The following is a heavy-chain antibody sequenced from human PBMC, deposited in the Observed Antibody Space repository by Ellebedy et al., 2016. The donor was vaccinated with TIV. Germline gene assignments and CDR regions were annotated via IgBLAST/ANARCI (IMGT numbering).Heavy chain of an antibody. CDR2: IRSSTGTK. J-gene: IGHJ4*02. Sequence: GESLKISCVVSGFTFNSYSMNWVRRAPGKGLEWVSYIRSSTGTKYCADAVKGRFTISGDTAKNSLYLQMNSLRDEDTAIYYCARDKDWAFDYWGQGILVTVSS. D-gene: IGHD3-9*01. V-gene: IGHV3-48*02. CDR3: ARDKDWAFDY. CDR1: GFTFNSYS.